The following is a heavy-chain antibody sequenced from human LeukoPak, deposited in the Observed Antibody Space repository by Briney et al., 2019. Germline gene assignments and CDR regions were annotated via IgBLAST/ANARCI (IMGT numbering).Heavy chain of an antibody. CDR3: ARGSYYDILTGYFH. D-gene: IGHD3-9*01. CDR1: GGTFSSYA. V-gene: IGHV1-69*13. J-gene: IGHJ4*02. Sequence: ASVKVSFKASGGTFSSYAISWVRQAPGQGLEWMGGIIPILGTANYAQKFQGRVTITADESTSTAYMELSSLRSEDTAVYYCARGSYYDILTGYFHWGQGTLVTVSS. CDR2: IIPILGTA.